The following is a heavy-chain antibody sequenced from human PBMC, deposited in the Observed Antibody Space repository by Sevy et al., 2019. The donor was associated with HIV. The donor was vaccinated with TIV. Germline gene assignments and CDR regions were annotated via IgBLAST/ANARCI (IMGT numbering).Heavy chain of an antibody. CDR1: GGSISSGGYS. Sequence: SETLSLTCAVSGGSISSGGYSWSWIRQPPGKGLEWIGYIYHSGSTYYNPSLKSRVTISVDRSKNQFSLKLSSVTAADTAVYYCAREDSSYNWFDPWGQGTLVTVSS. J-gene: IGHJ5*02. CDR2: IYHSGST. D-gene: IGHD3-22*01. CDR3: AREDSSYNWFDP. V-gene: IGHV4-30-2*01.